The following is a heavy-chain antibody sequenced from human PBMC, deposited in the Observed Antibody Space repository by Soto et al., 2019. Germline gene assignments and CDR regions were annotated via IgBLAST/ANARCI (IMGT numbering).Heavy chain of an antibody. CDR3: ARAPHCSSTSCYYH. CDR2: MNPNSGNT. D-gene: IGHD2-2*01. V-gene: IGHV1-8*01. CDR1: GYTFTRYD. J-gene: IGHJ5*02. Sequence: ASVKVSCKTSGYTFTRYDINWVRQATGQGLEWMGWMNPNSGNTGYAQKFQGRVTMTRNTSISTAYMELSSLRSEDTAVYYCARAPHCSSTSCYYHWGQGTLVTVSS.